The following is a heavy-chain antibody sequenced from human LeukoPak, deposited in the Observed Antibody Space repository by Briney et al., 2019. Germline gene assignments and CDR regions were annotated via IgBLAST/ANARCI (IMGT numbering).Heavy chain of an antibody. CDR3: AKGPGTGSHSYFDY. Sequence: GGSLRLSCATSGFTFSGFDMTWVRQAPGKGRQWVSSISGSGADTDYAHFVKGRFTISSDNSTNTLYLQMNFLRLDDTAIYYCAKGPGTGSHSYFDYWGQGTMVTVSS. J-gene: IGHJ4*02. V-gene: IGHV3-23*01. D-gene: IGHD3-10*01. CDR2: ISGSGADT. CDR1: GFTFSGFD.